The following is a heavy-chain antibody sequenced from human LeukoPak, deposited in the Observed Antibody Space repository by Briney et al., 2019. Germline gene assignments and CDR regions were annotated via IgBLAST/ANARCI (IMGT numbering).Heavy chain of an antibody. Sequence: ASVKVSCKASGYTFTCYYMHWVRQAPGQGLEWMGRINPNSGGTNYAQKFQGRVTMTRDTSISTAYMELSRLRSDATAVYYCARYLNAAATRGAFDYWGQGTLVTVSS. CDR2: INPNSGGT. D-gene: IGHD2-15*01. J-gene: IGHJ4*02. CDR3: ARYLNAAATRGAFDY. V-gene: IGHV1-2*06. CDR1: GYTFTCYY.